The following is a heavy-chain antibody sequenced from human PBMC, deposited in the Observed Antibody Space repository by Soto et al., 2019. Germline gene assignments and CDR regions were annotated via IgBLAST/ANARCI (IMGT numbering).Heavy chain of an antibody. V-gene: IGHV4-34*01. J-gene: IGHJ6*02. Sequence: SETLSLTCAVYGGSFSGYYWSWIRQPPGKGLEWIGEINHSGSTNYNPSLKSRVTMTRDTSISTAYMELSRLRSEDTAVYYCAKDLNGGWDPEHYYYGMDVWGQGTTVTVS. CDR1: GGSFSGYY. CDR2: INHSGST. CDR3: AKDLNGGWDPEHYYYGMDV. D-gene: IGHD6-19*01.